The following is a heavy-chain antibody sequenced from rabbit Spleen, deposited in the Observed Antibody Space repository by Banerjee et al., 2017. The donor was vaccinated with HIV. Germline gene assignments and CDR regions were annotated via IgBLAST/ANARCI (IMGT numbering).Heavy chain of an antibody. V-gene: IGHV1S45*01. J-gene: IGHJ6*01. CDR1: GVSFSFSSY. CDR3: ARDTSSSFSSYGMDL. CDR2: IDIGSSGFT. D-gene: IGHD1-1*01. Sequence: QEQLEESGGGLVQPEGSLTLTCKASGVSFSFSSYICWVRQAPGKGLEWIACIDIGSSGFTYFATWAKGRFTISKTSSTTVTLQMTRLTAADTATYFCARDTSSSFSSYGMDLWGPGTLVTVS.